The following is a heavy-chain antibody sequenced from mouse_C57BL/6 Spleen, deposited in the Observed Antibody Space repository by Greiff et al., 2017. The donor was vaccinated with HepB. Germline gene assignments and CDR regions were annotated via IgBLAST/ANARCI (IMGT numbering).Heavy chain of an antibody. D-gene: IGHD2-3*01. CDR1: GYSITSGYY. V-gene: IGHV3-6*01. CDR2: ISYDGSN. J-gene: IGHJ1*03. CDR3: ANIYDGYLYWYFDV. Sequence: DVKLQESGPGLVKPSQSLSLTCSVTGYSITSGYYWNWIRQFPGNKLEWMGYISYDGSNNYNPSLKNRISITRDTSKNQFFLKLNSVTTEDTATYYCANIYDGYLYWYFDVWGTGTTVTVSS.